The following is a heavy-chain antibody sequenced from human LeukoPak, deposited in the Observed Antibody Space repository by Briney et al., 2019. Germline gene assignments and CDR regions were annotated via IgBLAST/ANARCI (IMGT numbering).Heavy chain of an antibody. CDR2: ISYDGSNK. J-gene: IGHJ4*02. D-gene: IGHD3-9*01. CDR3: ARAPLRFFDWRFDY. V-gene: IGHV3-30*03. CDR1: GFTFSSYG. Sequence: YPGGSLRLSCAASGFTFSSYGMHWVRQAPGKGLEWVAVISYDGSNKYYADSVKGRFTISRDNSKNTLYLQMNSLRAEDTAVYYCARAPLRFFDWRFDYWGQGTLVTVSS.